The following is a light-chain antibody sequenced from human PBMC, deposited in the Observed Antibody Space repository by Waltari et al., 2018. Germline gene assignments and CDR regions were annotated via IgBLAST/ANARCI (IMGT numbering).Light chain of an antibody. CDR3: QQYDNLPIFT. V-gene: IGKV1-33*01. CDR2: DAS. CDR1: QDISNY. J-gene: IGKJ3*01. Sequence: DIQMTQSPSSLSASVGDRVTITCQASQDISNYLNWYQQKPGKAPKLLIYDASNLETGVPSRFSGSGSGTDFTFTISSLQPEDIATYYCQQYDNLPIFTFGPGTKWIS.